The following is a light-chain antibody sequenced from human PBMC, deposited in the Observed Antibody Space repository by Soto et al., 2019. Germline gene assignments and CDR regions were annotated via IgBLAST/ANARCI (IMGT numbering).Light chain of an antibody. CDR3: SSYTTTSTYV. Sequence: QSVLTQPASVSGSPGQSITISCTGTSSDIGRYDCVSWYQQFPGKAPKLMIYRVINRPSGVSDRFSGSKSGNSASLTISGLQAEDEADYYCSSYTTTSTYVFGTGTRSPS. CDR2: RVI. CDR1: SSDIGRYDC. J-gene: IGLJ1*01. V-gene: IGLV2-14*03.